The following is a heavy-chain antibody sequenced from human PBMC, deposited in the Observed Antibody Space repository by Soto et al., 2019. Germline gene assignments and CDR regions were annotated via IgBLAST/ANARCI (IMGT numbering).Heavy chain of an antibody. D-gene: IGHD6-19*01. J-gene: IGHJ6*02. CDR2: ILYDGSKK. CDR3: VKDGSSGWPYFDDMDV. V-gene: IGHV3-30*18. Sequence: QVQLVESGGGVVQPGRSLRLSCAASGFTFSSYGMHWVRQAPCKGLEWVAVILYDGSKKYYADSVKGRFTISRDNSKNTLYLQMSSLRAEDTALYFCVKDGSSGWPYFDDMDVWGQGTTVTVSS. CDR1: GFTFSSYG.